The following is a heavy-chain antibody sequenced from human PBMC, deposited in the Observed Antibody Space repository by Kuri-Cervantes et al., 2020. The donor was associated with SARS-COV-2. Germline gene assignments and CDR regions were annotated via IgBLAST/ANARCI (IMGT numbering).Heavy chain of an antibody. V-gene: IGHV4-59*01. CDR1: GGSISSYY. D-gene: IGHD3-16*01. J-gene: IGHJ5*02. CDR3: ARWGTWGGIDP. CDR2: IYYSGST. Sequence: ESLKISCTVSGGSISSYYWSWIRQPPGKGLEWIRYIYYSGSTNYNPSLKSRVTISVDTSKNQFSLKLSSVTAADTAVYYCARWGTWGGIDPWGQGTLVTVSS.